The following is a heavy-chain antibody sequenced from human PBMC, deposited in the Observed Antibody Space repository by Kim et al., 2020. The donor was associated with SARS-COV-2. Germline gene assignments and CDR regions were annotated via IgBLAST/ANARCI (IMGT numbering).Heavy chain of an antibody. CDR3: ARPDDFWSGYYMDY. CDR2: ISGSGGST. J-gene: IGHJ4*02. V-gene: IGHV3-23*01. Sequence: GGSLRLSCAASGFTFSSYAMSWVRQAPGKGLEWVSAISGSGGSTYYADSVKGRFTISRDNSKNTLYLQMNSLRAEDTAVYYCARPDDFWSGYYMDYWGQGTLVTVSS. D-gene: IGHD3-3*01. CDR1: GFTFSSYA.